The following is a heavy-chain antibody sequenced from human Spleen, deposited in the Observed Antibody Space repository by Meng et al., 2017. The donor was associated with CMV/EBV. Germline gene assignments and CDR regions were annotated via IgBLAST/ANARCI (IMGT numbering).Heavy chain of an antibody. D-gene: IGHD6-13*01. CDR1: GYSVNSYW. V-gene: IGHV5-51*01. Sequence: KGSGYSVNSYWIDWVRQMPGEGLEWMGIIYPGDSDTRYSTSFQGQVTISADKSISTAYLQWSSLKASDTAMYYCAATISIAAAGYFDYWGQGTLVTVSS. J-gene: IGHJ4*02. CDR3: AATISIAAAGYFDY. CDR2: IYPGDSDT.